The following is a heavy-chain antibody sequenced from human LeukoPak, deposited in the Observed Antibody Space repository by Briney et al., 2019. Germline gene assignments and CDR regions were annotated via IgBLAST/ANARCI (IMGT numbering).Heavy chain of an antibody. J-gene: IGHJ3*02. D-gene: IGHD1-26*01. CDR3: ARHKQSGTYYDAFDI. CDR1: GGSIGSTTYY. CDR2: IYYSGST. Sequence: PSETLSLTCTAAGGSIGSTTYYWGWIRQPPGKELECIGSIYYSGSTYYNPSLKSRVTISLDTSKNQFSLKLSSVTAADTAVYYCARHKQSGTYYDAFDIWGQGTMVTVSS. V-gene: IGHV4-39*01.